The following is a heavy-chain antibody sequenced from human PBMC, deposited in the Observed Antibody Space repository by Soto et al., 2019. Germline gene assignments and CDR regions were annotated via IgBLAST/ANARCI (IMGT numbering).Heavy chain of an antibody. D-gene: IGHD2-15*01. CDR3: ARALRYSGYFSH. CDR2: IYHSGST. Sequence: QVQLQESGPGLVKPSGTLSLTCAVSSGSISSSNWWSWVRQPPGKGLEWIGEIYHSGSTNYNPSLKSRLTISVDKSRYQCSVKLSSVTAADTAVYYCARALRYSGYFSHWGLGTLVTVCS. CDR1: SGSISSSNW. J-gene: IGHJ4*02. V-gene: IGHV4-4*02.